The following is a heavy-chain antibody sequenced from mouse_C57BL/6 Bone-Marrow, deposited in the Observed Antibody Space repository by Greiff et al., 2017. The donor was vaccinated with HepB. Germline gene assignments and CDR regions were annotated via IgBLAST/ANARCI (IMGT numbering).Heavy chain of an antibody. CDR3: ARSPFITTVVASGY. D-gene: IGHD1-1*01. J-gene: IGHJ2*01. CDR2: INPNYGTT. V-gene: IGHV1-39*01. Sequence: EVKLMESGPELVKPGASVKISCKASGYSFTDYNMNWVKQSNGKSLEWIGVINPNYGTTSYNQKFKGKATLTVDQSSSTAYMQLNSLTSEDSAVYYCARSPFITTVVASGYWGQGTTLTVSS. CDR1: GYSFTDYN.